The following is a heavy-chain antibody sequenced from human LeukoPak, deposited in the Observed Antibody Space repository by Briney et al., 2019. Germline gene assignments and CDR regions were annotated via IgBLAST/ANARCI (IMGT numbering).Heavy chain of an antibody. J-gene: IGHJ4*02. CDR2: ISGSGGST. Sequence: PGGSLRLSCAASGFTFSGYYVSWIRQAPGKGLEWVSAISGSGGSTYYADSVKGRFTISRDNSKNTLYLQMNSLRAEDTAVYYCAKDPKFDYWGQGTLVTVSS. V-gene: IGHV3-23*01. CDR1: GFTFSGYY. CDR3: AKDPKFDY.